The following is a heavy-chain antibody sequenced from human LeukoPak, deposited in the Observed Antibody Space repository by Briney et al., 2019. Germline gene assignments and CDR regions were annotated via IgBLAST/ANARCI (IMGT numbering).Heavy chain of an antibody. CDR1: ADSITMYY. CDR3: ARGRVSSSTWYSTYYYYFYMDV. CDR2: VDHTGST. J-gene: IGHJ6*03. V-gene: IGHV4-59*01. Sequence: SETLSLTCSVSADSITMYYWTWIRQPPGKGLEWIGYVDHTGSTNFNPSLNGRVSISRDTTKNLFSLRLRSVTAADTAVYFCARGRVSSSTWYSTYYYYFYMDVWGKGTTVTVSS. D-gene: IGHD1-1*01.